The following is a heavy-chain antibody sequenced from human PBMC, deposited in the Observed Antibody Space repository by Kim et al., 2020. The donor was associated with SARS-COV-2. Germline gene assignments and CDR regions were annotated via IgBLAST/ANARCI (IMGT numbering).Heavy chain of an antibody. CDR2: INPSSRGT. V-gene: IGHV1-46*02. D-gene: IGHD2-2*01. CDR3: ARRDCSGNSCYFVY. CDR1: GYTFNSFY. Sequence: ASVKVSCKTSGYTFNSFYIHWVRQAPGQGLEWMGRINPSSRGTTYAQKFQGRVTMTSDTSASTFYMELSSLTSEDTALYFCARRDCSGNSCYFVYWGQGTLLT. J-gene: IGHJ4*02.